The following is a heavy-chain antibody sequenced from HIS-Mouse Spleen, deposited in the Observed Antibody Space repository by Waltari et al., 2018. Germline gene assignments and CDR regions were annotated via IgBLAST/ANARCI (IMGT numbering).Heavy chain of an antibody. D-gene: IGHD7-27*01. Sequence: QVQLVESGGGVVQPGRSLRLSCAASGFTFSSYAMHWVRQAPGKGLEWVAVISYDGSNKYYADSVKGRFTISRDNSKNTLYLQMNSLRAEDTAVYYCARSRTGDWYFDLWCRGTLVTVSS. V-gene: IGHV3-30-3*01. J-gene: IGHJ2*01. CDR2: ISYDGSNK. CDR3: ARSRTGDWYFDL. CDR1: GFTFSSYA.